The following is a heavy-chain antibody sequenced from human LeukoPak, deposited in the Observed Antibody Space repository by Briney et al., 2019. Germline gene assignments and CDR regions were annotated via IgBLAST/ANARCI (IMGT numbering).Heavy chain of an antibody. D-gene: IGHD3-22*01. CDR1: GFTFTNYA. J-gene: IGHJ3*02. CDR3: ARDGHYYDSSGYYRDDAFDI. V-gene: IGHV3-23*01. CDR2: ISSDGDNK. Sequence: PGGCLRLSCAASGFTFTNYAMAWVRQTPGKGLEWISTISSDGDNKHYADSVKGRFTISRDNAKNSLYLQMNSLRAEDTAVYHCARDGHYYDSSGYYRDDAFDIWGQGTMVTVSS.